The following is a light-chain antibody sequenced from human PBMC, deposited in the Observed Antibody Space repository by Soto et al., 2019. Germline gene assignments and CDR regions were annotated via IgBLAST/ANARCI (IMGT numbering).Light chain of an antibody. CDR1: ESVSTSS. CDR2: GAS. Sequence: EIVLTQSPRILSLSPGERATLSCRASESVSTSSLAWYQQKPGQAPRLLIYGASSRATGIPDRFSGSGSGTEFTLTISSVQPEDFAIYYCQQTHSAPRTFGQGTRLDIK. J-gene: IGKJ1*01. CDR3: QQTHSAPRT. V-gene: IGKV3-20*01.